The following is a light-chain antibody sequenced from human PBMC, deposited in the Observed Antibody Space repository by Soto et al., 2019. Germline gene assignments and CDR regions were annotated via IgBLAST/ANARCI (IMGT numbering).Light chain of an antibody. CDR2: GNS. Sequence: QSVLTQPPSVSGAPGQRVTISCTGSSSNIGAGYDVHWYQQLPGTAPKPLIYGNSNRPSGVPDRFSGSKSGTSASLAITGLQAGDEADYYCQSYDSSLSGCYVFGTGTKVTVL. V-gene: IGLV1-40*01. J-gene: IGLJ1*01. CDR3: QSYDSSLSGCYV. CDR1: SSNIGAGYD.